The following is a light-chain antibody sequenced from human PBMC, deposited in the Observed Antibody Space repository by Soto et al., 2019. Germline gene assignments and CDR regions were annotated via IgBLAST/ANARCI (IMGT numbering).Light chain of an antibody. J-gene: IGKJ5*01. CDR2: GAS. CDR3: QQYGSSPPIT. V-gene: IGKV3-20*01. CDR1: KSVSSSY. Sequence: EIVLTQSPGTLSLSPGERATLSCRASKSVSSSYLAWYQQKPGQAPRLLIYGASSRATGIPDRFSGSGSGTDFTLTISRLEPEDFAVYYCQQYGSSPPITFCQGTRLYIK.